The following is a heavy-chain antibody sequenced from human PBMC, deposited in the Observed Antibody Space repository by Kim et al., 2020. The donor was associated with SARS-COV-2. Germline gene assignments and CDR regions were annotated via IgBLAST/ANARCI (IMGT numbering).Heavy chain of an antibody. CDR3: AKRGKTYGDSGSYYFGN. D-gene: IGHD4-17*01. Sequence: GGSLRLSCAASGFTFGSFGMSWVRQAPGKGLERVAAISVTGDTTYYADSVRGRFTISRDNSKNMLHLQMNSLRAEDTAVYYCAKRGKTYGDSGSYYFGNWGQGTLVTVSS. CDR2: ISVTGDTT. CDR1: GFTFGSFG. V-gene: IGHV3-23*01. J-gene: IGHJ4*02.